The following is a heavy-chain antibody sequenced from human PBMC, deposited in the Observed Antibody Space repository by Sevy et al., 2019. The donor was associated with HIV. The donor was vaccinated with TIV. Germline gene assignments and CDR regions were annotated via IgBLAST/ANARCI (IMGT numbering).Heavy chain of an antibody. CDR2: ISYDGSNK. V-gene: IGHV3-30*18. J-gene: IGHJ4*02. Sequence: GGSLRLSCAASGFTFSSYGMHWVRQAPGKGLEWVAVISYDGSNKYYADSVKGRFTISGDNSKNTRYLQMNSLRAEDTAVYYCAKERGYSSSWYVARLIDYWGQGTLVTVSS. CDR1: GFTFSSYG. CDR3: AKERGYSSSWYVARLIDY. D-gene: IGHD6-13*01.